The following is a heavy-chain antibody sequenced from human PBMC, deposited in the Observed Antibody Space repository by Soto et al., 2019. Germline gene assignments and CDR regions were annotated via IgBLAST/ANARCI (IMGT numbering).Heavy chain of an antibody. CDR3: VRDRTKTLRDWFAP. Sequence: SETLSLTCTVSGASISGFYWSWIRKSAGKGLEWIGRIYATGTTDYNPSLKSRVMMSVDTSKKQFSLKLRSATAADTAVYYCVRDRTKTLRDWFAPWGKGISVTVSS. CDR1: GASISGFY. CDR2: IYATGTT. D-gene: IGHD1-1*01. V-gene: IGHV4-4*07. J-gene: IGHJ5*02.